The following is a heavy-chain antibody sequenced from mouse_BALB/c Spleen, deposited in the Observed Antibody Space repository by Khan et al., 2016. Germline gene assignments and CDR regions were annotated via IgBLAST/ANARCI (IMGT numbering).Heavy chain of an antibody. Sequence: EVKLEESGPGLVKPSQSLSLTCSVTDYSITSGYYWNWIRQFPGNNLEWMGYISYDGSNNYNPSLKNRISIARDTSKNQFFLKLNSVTTEDTATXYCARLRRVYAMDYWGQGTSVTVSS. J-gene: IGHJ4*01. CDR3: ARLRRVYAMDY. CDR1: DYSITSGYY. D-gene: IGHD2-12*01. CDR2: ISYDGSN. V-gene: IGHV3-6*02.